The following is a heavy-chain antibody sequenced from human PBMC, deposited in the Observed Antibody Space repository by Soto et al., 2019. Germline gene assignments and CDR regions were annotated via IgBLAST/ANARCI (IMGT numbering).Heavy chain of an antibody. D-gene: IGHD3-3*01. CDR2: TAYTGNT. CDR1: VGSITSYH. V-gene: IGHV4-59*01. CDR3: ARVTSDDRTTIYGVVIGTMDV. J-gene: IGHJ6*02. Sequence: PSETLSLTCVVSVGSITSYHWSWIRQFPGKGLEWISYTAYTGNTNYNPSLKSRVTISIDTSKNQLSLKLTSMTAADTAVYFCARVTSDDRTTIYGVVIGTMDVWGQGTTVTVSS.